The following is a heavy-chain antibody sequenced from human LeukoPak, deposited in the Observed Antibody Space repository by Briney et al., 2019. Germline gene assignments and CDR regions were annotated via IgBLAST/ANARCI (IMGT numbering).Heavy chain of an antibody. J-gene: IGHJ4*02. Sequence: GGSLRLSCAASGFTFSSYWKHWVRQAPGKGLVWVSRINSDGSYTNYADSVKGRFTISRDNAKNSVYLQMNSLRAEDTAVYYCARVHSGSGSQYLDYWGQGTLVTVSS. CDR2: INSDGSYT. V-gene: IGHV3-74*01. CDR3: ARVHSGSGSQYLDY. CDR1: GFTFSSYW. D-gene: IGHD3-10*01.